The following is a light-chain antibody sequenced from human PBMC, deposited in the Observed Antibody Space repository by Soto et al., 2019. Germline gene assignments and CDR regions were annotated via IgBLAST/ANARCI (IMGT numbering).Light chain of an antibody. V-gene: IGLV1-44*01. CDR1: SSNIGSNT. Sequence: QSVLTQPPSASGTPGQRVTISCSGSSSNIGSNTVNWYQQLPGTAPKLLIYSNNQRPSGVPDRFSGSKSGTSASLAIGGLQSEDDADYYCAAWDDSLNGPVFGGGTKLIVL. CDR3: AAWDDSLNGPV. J-gene: IGLJ2*01. CDR2: SNN.